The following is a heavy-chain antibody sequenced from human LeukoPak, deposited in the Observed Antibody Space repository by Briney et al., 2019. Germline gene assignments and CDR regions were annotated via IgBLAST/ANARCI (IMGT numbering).Heavy chain of an antibody. D-gene: IGHD2-2*01. CDR3: ARLRGPSFTSSYYLDY. CDR1: GYSFATYS. Sequence: GESLKISCKGSGYSFATYSVAWVRQMPGKGLEWMGIICPDDSDTRYSPSFQDQVTMSADKSSSTAYLQWSGLKASDTAMYYCARLRGPSFTSSYYLDYWGQGTLVTVSS. V-gene: IGHV5-51*01. J-gene: IGHJ4*02. CDR2: ICPDDSDT.